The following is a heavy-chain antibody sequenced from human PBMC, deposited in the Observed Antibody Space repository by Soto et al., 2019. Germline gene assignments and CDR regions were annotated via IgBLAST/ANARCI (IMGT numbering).Heavy chain of an antibody. CDR3: AKEVRQWLIHYYYGMDV. CDR2: ISYDGSNQ. D-gene: IGHD6-19*01. CDR1: GFNFSTFG. J-gene: IGHJ6*02. Sequence: GGSLRLSCAASGFNFSTFGMHWVRQAPGQEPEWVAVISYDGSNQNYADSVKGRFTISRDNSKNTLYLQMNSLRVEDTALYYCAKEVRQWLIHYYYGMDVWGQGTTVTVSS. V-gene: IGHV3-30*18.